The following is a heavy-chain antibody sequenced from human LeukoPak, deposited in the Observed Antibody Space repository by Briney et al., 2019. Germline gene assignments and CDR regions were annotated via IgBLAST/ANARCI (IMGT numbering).Heavy chain of an antibody. CDR3: AREDGSGSYPGYYYGMDV. CDR1: GFTFSSYS. CDR2: ISSSSSTI. J-gene: IGHJ6*02. D-gene: IGHD3-10*01. V-gene: IGHV3-48*01. Sequence: GGSLRLSCAASGFTFSSYSMNWVRQAPGKGLEWVSYISSSSSTIYYADSVKGRFTISRDNAKNLLYLQMNSLRAEDTAVYYCAREDGSGSYPGYYYGMDVWGQGTTVTVSS.